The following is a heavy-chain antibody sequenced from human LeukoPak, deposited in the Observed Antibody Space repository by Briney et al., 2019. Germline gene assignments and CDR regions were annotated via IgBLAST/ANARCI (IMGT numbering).Heavy chain of an antibody. CDR3: ARARSAAGDRFDY. V-gene: IGHV4-30-4*01. CDR2: IYYSGST. D-gene: IGHD6-13*01. J-gene: IGHJ4*02. Sequence: PSETLSLTCTVSGGSISSGDYYWSWIRQPPGKGLEWIGYIYYSGSTYYNPSLKSRVTISVDTSKNQFPLKLSSVTAADTAVYYCARARSAAGDRFDYWGQGTLVTVSS. CDR1: GGSISSGDYY.